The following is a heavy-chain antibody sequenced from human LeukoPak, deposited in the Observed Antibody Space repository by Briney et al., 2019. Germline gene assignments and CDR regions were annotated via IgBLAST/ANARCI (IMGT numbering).Heavy chain of an antibody. CDR1: GGSISSYY. CDR3: ARTSISGTYDY. D-gene: IGHD1-26*01. V-gene: IGHV4-4*07. Sequence: SETLSLTCTVSGGSISSYYRTWIRQPAGKGLEWIGRIYSSGSTNYNPSLKSRVTMSVDTSKNQFSLKMTSVTAADTAVYYCARTSISGTYDYWGQGTLVTVSS. J-gene: IGHJ4*02. CDR2: IYSSGST.